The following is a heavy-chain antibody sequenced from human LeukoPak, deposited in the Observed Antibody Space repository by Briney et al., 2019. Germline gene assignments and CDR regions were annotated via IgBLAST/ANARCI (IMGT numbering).Heavy chain of an antibody. CDR3: ARDVDSGPTIDY. Sequence: ASVKVSCKASGYTFTGYYMHWVRQAPGQGLEWMGWINPNSGGTNYAQKFQGRVTMTGDTSISTAYMELSRLRSDDTAVYYCARDVDSGPTIDYWGQGTLVTVSS. CDR2: INPNSGGT. J-gene: IGHJ4*02. D-gene: IGHD5-12*01. V-gene: IGHV1-2*02. CDR1: GYTFTGYY.